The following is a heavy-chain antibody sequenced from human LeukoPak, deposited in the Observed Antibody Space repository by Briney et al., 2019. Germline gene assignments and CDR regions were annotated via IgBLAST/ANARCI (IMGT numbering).Heavy chain of an antibody. V-gene: IGHV4-59*01. J-gene: IGHJ4*02. D-gene: IGHD2-21*02. CDR3: ARFAYCGGHCWYYLDY. CDR1: GGSISSYY. CDR2: IYSSGST. Sequence: SETMSLTCTVSGGSISSYYWSWIRQPPGKGLEWMGYIYSSGSTNYNPSLKSRITISVDTSKNQFSLKLSSVTAADTAVYYCARFAYCGGHCWYYLDYWGQGSLVTVSS.